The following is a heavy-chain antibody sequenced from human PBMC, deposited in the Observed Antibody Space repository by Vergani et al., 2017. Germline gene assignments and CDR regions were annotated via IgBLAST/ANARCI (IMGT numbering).Heavy chain of an antibody. V-gene: IGHV4-39*07. CDR1: GGSISSSSYY. Sequence: QLQLQESGPGLVKPSETLSLTCTVSGGSISSSSYYWGWIRQPPGKGLEWIGSIYYSGSTYYNPSLKSRVTISVDTSKNQFSLKLSSVTAADTAVYYCARVYDILTGYYFDYWGQGTLVTVSS. CDR3: ARVYDILTGYYFDY. CDR2: IYYSGST. J-gene: IGHJ4*02. D-gene: IGHD3-9*01.